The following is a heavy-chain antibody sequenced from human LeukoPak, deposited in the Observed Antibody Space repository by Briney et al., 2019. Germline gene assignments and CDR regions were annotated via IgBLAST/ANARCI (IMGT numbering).Heavy chain of an antibody. CDR2: ISYDGSNK. V-gene: IGHV3-30*03. CDR3: ASRGFTTVNTYYFDY. Sequence: GRSLRLSCAASGFTFSSYGMHWVRQAPGKGLEWVAVISYDGSNKYYADSVKGRFTISRDNSKNTLYLQMNSLRAEDTAVYYCASRGFTTVNTYYFDYWGQGTLVTVSS. D-gene: IGHD4-17*01. CDR1: GFTFSSYG. J-gene: IGHJ4*02.